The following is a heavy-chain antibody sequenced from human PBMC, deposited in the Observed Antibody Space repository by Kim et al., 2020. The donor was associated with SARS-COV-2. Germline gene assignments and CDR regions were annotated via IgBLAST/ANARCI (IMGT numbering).Heavy chain of an antibody. D-gene: IGHD3-16*01. CDR3: ARRGREYYMDV. V-gene: IGHV3-23*01. CDR2: IRNSGDNT. CDR1: GFTFSSFG. J-gene: IGHJ6*03. Sequence: GGSLRLSCAPSGFTFSSFGMSWVRQAPGKGLEWVSAIRNSGDNTYHADSVKGRFTTSRDNSKNTLYLQMNSLRAEDTATYYCARRGREYYMDVRGKGTTVTVSS.